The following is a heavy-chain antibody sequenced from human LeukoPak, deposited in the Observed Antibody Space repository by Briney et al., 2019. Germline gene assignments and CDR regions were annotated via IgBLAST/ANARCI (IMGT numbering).Heavy chain of an antibody. V-gene: IGHV4-39*01. CDR1: GASISGSGYY. CDR3: AKSGGYGLIDY. J-gene: IGHJ4*02. Sequence: PSETLSLTCTVSGASISGSGYYWGWIRQPPGKGLERIGSIYSSGSTYYNASLQSRVTISIETSKNQISLRLNSVTAADTAMYYCAKSGGYGLIDYWGQGTLVTVSS. CDR2: IYSSGST. D-gene: IGHD1-26*01.